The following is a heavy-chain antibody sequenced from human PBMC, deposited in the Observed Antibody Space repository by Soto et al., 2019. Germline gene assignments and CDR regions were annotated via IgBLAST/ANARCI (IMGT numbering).Heavy chain of an antibody. Sequence: GGSLRLSCAASAFTFSSYWMSWVRQAPGKGLEWVASISQDGSEKYYVDSVKGRFTISRDNAKNSLYLQMNSLRAEDTAVYYCARDGPFSSVAAPGYYYGMDVCGQGTTVTVSS. CDR3: ARDGPFSSVAAPGYYYGMDV. V-gene: IGHV3-7*03. CDR1: AFTFSSYW. CDR2: ISQDGSEK. J-gene: IGHJ6*02. D-gene: IGHD6-19*01.